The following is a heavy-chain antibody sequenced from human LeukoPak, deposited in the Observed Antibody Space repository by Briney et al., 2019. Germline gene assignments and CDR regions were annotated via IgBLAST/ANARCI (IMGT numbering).Heavy chain of an antibody. V-gene: IGHV3-23*01. CDR3: AKLGIVVVVAATTWFDP. D-gene: IGHD2-15*01. CDR1: GFNLTNYW. J-gene: IGHJ5*02. CDR2: ISGSGGST. Sequence: GGSLRLSCVASGFNLTNYWMHWVRQVPGKGLEWVSAISGSGGSTYYADSVKGRFTISRDNSKNTLYLQMNSLRAEDTAVYYCAKLGIVVVVAATTWFDPWGQGTLVTVSS.